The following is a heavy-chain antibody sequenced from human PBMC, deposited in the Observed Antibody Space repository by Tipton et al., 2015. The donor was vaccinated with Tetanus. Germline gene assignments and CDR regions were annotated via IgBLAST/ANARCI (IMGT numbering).Heavy chain of an antibody. V-gene: IGHV3-23*01. D-gene: IGHD6-13*01. CDR3: AKDQGLAAAGSSDY. J-gene: IGHJ4*02. Sequence: SLRLSCAASGFTFSSYGMHWVRQAPGKGLEWVSAISGSGGSTYYADSVKGRFTISRDNSKNTLYLQMNSLRAEDTAVYYCAKDQGLAAAGSSDYWGQGTLVTVSS. CDR2: ISGSGGST. CDR1: GFTFSSYG.